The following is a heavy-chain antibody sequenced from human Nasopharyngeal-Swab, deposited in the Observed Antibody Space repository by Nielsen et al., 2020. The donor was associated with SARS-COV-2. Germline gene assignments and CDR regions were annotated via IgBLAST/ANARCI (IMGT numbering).Heavy chain of an antibody. CDR2: IQTDGTEQ. J-gene: IGHJ4*02. Sequence: GESVKISCAASGFTFSPFWMTWVRQAPGKGLEWVATIQTDGTEQYSVDSVKGRFTISRDNGKNSLYLQMNSLRVEDTAVYYCARENHGVFDNWGQGTLVTVS. CDR1: GFTFSPFW. V-gene: IGHV3-7*01. CDR3: ARENHGVFDN.